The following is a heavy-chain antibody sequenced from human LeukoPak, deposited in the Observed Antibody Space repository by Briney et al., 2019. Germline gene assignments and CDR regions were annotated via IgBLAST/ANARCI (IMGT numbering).Heavy chain of an antibody. J-gene: IGHJ4*02. CDR2: ISAYNGNT. D-gene: IGHD6-19*01. Sequence: ASVKVSCKASGYTFTSYYMHWVRQAPGQGLEWMGWISAYNGNTNYAQKLQGRVTMTTDTSTSTAYMELRSLRSDDTAVYYCARGAVADSFDYWGQGTLVTVSS. CDR3: ARGAVADSFDY. CDR1: GYTFTSYY. V-gene: IGHV1-18*04.